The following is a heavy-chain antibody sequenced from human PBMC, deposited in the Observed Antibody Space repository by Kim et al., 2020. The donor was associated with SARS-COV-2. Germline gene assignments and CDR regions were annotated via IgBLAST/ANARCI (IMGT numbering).Heavy chain of an antibody. Sequence: GGSLRLSCAASGFTFSDYYMSWIRQAPGKGLEWVSYISSSGSTIYYADSVKGRFTISRDNAKNSLYLQMNSLRAEDTAVYYCARDQGYYDSRAPDYYYYMDVWGKGTTFTVSS. J-gene: IGHJ6*03. CDR3: ARDQGYYDSRAPDYYYYMDV. CDR1: GFTFSDYY. V-gene: IGHV3-11*01. D-gene: IGHD3-22*01. CDR2: ISSSGSTI.